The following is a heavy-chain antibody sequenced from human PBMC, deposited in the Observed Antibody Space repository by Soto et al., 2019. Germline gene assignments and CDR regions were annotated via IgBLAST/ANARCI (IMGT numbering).Heavy chain of an antibody. CDR2: IIPIFGTA. CDR3: ARDNRLRNYYDSSSPYYYYGMDV. D-gene: IGHD3-22*01. CDR1: GGTFSSYA. V-gene: IGHV1-69*01. Sequence: QVQLVQSGAEVKKPGSSVKVSCKASGGTFSSYAISWVRQAPGQGLEWMGGIIPIFGTANYAQKFQGRVTITADESTSTAYMELSSLRSEDTAVYYCARDNRLRNYYDSSSPYYYYGMDVWGQGTTVTVSS. J-gene: IGHJ6*02.